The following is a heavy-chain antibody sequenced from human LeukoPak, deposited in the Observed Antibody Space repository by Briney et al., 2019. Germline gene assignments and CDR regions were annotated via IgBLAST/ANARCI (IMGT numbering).Heavy chain of an antibody. Sequence: GGSLRLSCAVSGITLRNYGMSWVRQAPGKGLEWVAGISDSGGSTNYADSVKGRFTISRDNPKNTLYLQMNGLRAEDTAVYFCAKRGVVIRVILVGFHKEAYYFDSWGQGALVTVSS. D-gene: IGHD3-22*01. CDR3: AKRGVVIRVILVGFHKEAYYFDS. CDR2: ISDSGGST. V-gene: IGHV3-23*01. CDR1: GITLRNYG. J-gene: IGHJ4*02.